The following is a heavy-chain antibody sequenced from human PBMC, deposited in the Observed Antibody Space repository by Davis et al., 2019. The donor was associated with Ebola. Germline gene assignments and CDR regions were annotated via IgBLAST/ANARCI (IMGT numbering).Heavy chain of an antibody. CDR1: GGSISSSSYY. CDR2: INHSGST. CDR3: ARGVGYSSSRGGDY. Sequence: PSETLSLTCTVSGGSISSSSYYWSWIRQPPGKGLEWIGEINHSGSTNYNPSLKSRVTISVDTSKNQFSLKLSSVTAADTAVYYCARGVGYSSSRGGDYWGQGTLVTVSS. J-gene: IGHJ4*02. D-gene: IGHD6-6*01. V-gene: IGHV4-39*07.